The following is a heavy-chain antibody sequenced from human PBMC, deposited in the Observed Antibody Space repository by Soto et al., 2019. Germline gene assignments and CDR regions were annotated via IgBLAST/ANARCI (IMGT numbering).Heavy chain of an antibody. D-gene: IGHD1-20*01. CDR2: IVSDGSST. J-gene: IGHJ6*03. Sequence: GGSLRLSCAASGFTFSSYWMHWVRQAPGKGLVWVSCIVSDGSSTTYADSVKGRFTISRDNAKNTLYLQMNSLRAEDTAVYYCAREVRYNMDVWGKGTTVTVSS. CDR3: AREVRYNMDV. CDR1: GFTFSSYW. V-gene: IGHV3-74*01.